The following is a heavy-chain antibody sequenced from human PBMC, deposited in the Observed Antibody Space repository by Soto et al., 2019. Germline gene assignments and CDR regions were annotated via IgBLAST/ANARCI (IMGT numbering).Heavy chain of an antibody. V-gene: IGHV3-49*03. CDR2: IRSKPYGGTT. CDR3: AKRSYFDY. Sequence: EVQLVESGGGLVQPGQSLRLSCIGSGFNFGDYAMSWFRQAPGKGLEWVGFIRSKPYGGTTTYAASVKGRFTISRDDSESTAYLQMNSLKTEDTGMYYCAKRSYFDYWGQGTPVTVST. J-gene: IGHJ4*02. CDR1: GFNFGDYA. D-gene: IGHD1-1*01.